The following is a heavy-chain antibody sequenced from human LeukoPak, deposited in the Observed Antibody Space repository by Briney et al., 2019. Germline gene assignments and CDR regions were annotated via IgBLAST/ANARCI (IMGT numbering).Heavy chain of an antibody. CDR2: INPNSGGT. CDR3: ARGYSSLAKFDP. D-gene: IGHD6-19*01. CDR1: GYTFTGYY. J-gene: IGHJ5*02. V-gene: IGHV1-2*02. Sequence: ASVKVSCKASGYTFTGYYMHWVRQAPGQGLEWMGWINPNSGGTNYAQKFQGRVTMTRDKSISTAYLQWSSLKASDTAMYYCARGYSSLAKFDPWGQGTLVTVSS.